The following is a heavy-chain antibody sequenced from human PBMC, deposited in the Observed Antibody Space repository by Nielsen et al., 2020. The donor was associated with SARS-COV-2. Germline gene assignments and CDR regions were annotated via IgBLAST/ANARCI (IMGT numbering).Heavy chain of an antibody. V-gene: IGHV3-20*04. Sequence: GESLKISCAASGFTFDDYGMGWVRQAPGKGLEWVSGINWNGGSTGYADSVKGRFTISRDNAKNSLYLQMNSLRAEDTAVYYCARDLGGLDYWGQGTLVTVSS. CDR1: GFTFDDYG. D-gene: IGHD3-16*01. J-gene: IGHJ4*02. CDR3: ARDLGGLDY. CDR2: INWNGGST.